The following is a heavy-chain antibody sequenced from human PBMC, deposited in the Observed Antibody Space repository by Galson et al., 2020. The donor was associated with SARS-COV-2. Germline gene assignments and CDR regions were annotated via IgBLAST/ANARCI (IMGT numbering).Heavy chain of an antibody. CDR1: GYSFTSFW. Sequence: GESLKISCKGSGYSFTSFWIGWVRQMPGKGLEWMGIIYPGDSDARYSQSFQGQVTISADKSISTAYLQWSSLKASDTAMYYCAILQGIAVAGTDYWGQGTLVTVSS. J-gene: IGHJ4*02. D-gene: IGHD6-19*01. CDR2: IYPGDSDA. V-gene: IGHV5-51*01. CDR3: AILQGIAVAGTDY.